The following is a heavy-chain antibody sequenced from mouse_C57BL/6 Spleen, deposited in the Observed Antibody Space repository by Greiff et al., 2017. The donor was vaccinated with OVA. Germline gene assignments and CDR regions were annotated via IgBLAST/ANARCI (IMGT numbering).Heavy chain of an antibody. J-gene: IGHJ4*01. Sequence: QVQLQQSGPGLVAPSQSLSITCTVSGFSLTSYAISWVRQPPGKGLEWLGVIWTGGGTNYNSALKSRLSISKDNSKSQVVLKMNSLQTDDTARYDCARSYSNYVRGAMDYWGQGTSVTVSS. CDR3: ARSYSNYVRGAMDY. CDR2: IWTGGGT. D-gene: IGHD2-5*01. V-gene: IGHV2-9-1*01. CDR1: GFSLTSYA.